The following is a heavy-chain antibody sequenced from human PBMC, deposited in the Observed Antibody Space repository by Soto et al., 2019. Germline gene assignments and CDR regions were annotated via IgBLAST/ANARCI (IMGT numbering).Heavy chain of an antibody. CDR2: VSTNDDRT. CDR3: ARELNTESSAYYSFAF. V-gene: IGHV1-18*01. CDR1: GYIFTAYG. D-gene: IGHD3-22*01. Sequence: QVQLVQSGPEVKMPGASVKVSCKTSGYIFTAYGLAWLRQAPGQRPEWMGWVSTNDDRTNYAQKFQGRVTMTTDRSTTTTSMELRSLRPDDTAVYYCARELNTESSAYYSFAFWGQGTWSPSPQ. J-gene: IGHJ4*02.